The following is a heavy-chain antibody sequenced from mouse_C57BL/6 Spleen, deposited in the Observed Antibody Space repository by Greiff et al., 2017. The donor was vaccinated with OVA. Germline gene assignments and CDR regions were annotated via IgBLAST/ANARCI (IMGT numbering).Heavy chain of an antibody. V-gene: IGHV1-64*01. J-gene: IGHJ2*01. CDR2: LHPNSGST. Sequence: VQLQQPGAELVKPGASVKLSCKASGYTFTSYWMHWVKQRPGQGLEWIGMLHPNSGSTNYNEKFKSKATLTVDKSSSPAFMQLSSLTSEDSAVYCCARGSFISTVVAPYFDDWGQGTTLTVSS. CDR3: ARGSFISTVVAPYFDD. CDR1: GYTFTSYW. D-gene: IGHD1-1*01.